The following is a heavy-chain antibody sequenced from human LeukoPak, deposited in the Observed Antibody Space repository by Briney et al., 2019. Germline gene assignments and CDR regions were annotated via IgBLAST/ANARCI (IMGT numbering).Heavy chain of an antibody. Sequence: GGSLRLSCAASGFTFSSYSMNWVRQAPGKGLEWVSSISSSSSYIYYADSVKGRFTISRDNAKNSLYLQMNSLRAEDTAVYYCARELAYCGGDCYPNNYYFDYWGQGTLVTVSS. J-gene: IGHJ4*02. CDR1: GFTFSSYS. CDR3: ARELAYCGGDCYPNNYYFDY. D-gene: IGHD2-21*02. CDR2: ISSSSSYI. V-gene: IGHV3-21*01.